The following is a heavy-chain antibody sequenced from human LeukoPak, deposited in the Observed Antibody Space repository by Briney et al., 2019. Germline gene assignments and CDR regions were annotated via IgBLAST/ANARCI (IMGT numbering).Heavy chain of an antibody. V-gene: IGHV4-4*07. CDR3: ASYSSSSGYFFDC. D-gene: IGHD6-6*01. CDR1: GGSISSYY. J-gene: IGHJ4*02. Sequence: PSETLSLTCTVSGGSISSYYWSWIRQPAGKGLEWIGRIDTSGNTNYNPSLKSRITVSVDTSKNQVSLKLSSVTAEDTAVYYCASYSSSSGYFFDCWGQGTLVTVSS. CDR2: IDTSGNT.